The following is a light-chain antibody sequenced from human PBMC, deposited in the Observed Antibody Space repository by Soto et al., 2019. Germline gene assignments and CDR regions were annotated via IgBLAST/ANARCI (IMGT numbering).Light chain of an antibody. V-gene: IGKV3-20*01. Sequence: EIVLTQSPGTLPLSPGERATLSCRASQSVSSGFLAWYQQKPGQTPRLLIYGASTRATGIPDRFSGSGSGTDFTLTISRLEPEDFAVYYCKQYGSSPFTFGPGTKVDIK. CDR3: KQYGSSPFT. CDR1: QSVSSGF. CDR2: GAS. J-gene: IGKJ3*01.